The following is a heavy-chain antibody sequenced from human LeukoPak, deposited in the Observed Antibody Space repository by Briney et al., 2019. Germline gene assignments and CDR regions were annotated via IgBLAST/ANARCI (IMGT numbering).Heavy chain of an antibody. D-gene: IGHD1-26*01. Sequence: QPGGSLRLSCAAPGFTVSSNYMSWVRQAPGKGLEWVSIIYSGGSTFYADSVKGRFTISRDNSKNTLDLQMNSLRAEVSAVYYCARGGSYLSAFDIWGQGTIVTVSS. CDR2: IYSGGST. CDR1: GFTVSSNY. J-gene: IGHJ3*02. V-gene: IGHV3-53*01. CDR3: ARGGSYLSAFDI.